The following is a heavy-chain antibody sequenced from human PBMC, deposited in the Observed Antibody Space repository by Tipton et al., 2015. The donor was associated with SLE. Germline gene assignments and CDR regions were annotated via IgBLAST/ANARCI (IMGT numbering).Heavy chain of an antibody. D-gene: IGHD6-13*01. CDR1: GFTFSRHN. CDR3: ATYESSWSSWDY. Sequence: RSLRLSCVGSGFTFSRHNMHWVRQAPGKGLEWVSVMSSDGSLIYYGDSVKGRFTISRDNSKNTLYLEMNSLRVEDTAVYYCATYESSWSSWDYWGQGTLVTVSS. V-gene: IGHV3-30*04. J-gene: IGHJ4*02. CDR2: MSSDGSLI.